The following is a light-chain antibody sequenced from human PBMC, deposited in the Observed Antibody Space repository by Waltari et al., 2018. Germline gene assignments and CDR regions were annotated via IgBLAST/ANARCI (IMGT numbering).Light chain of an antibody. Sequence: QSALTQPRSVSGSPGHSVTIPCTGTSSDVGVSDYVSWYQQHPGKAPKLVIYEVNKRPSGVPDRFSGSKSGNTASLTISGLQADDEADYNCCSYAGRATWAFDGGTKLTVL. CDR3: CSYAGRATWA. CDR1: SSDVGVSDY. J-gene: IGLJ3*02. V-gene: IGLV2-11*01. CDR2: EVN.